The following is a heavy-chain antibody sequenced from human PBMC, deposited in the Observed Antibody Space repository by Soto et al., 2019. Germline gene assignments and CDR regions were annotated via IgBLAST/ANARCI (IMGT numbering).Heavy chain of an antibody. V-gene: IGHV4-59*01. D-gene: IGHD5-12*01. CDR1: GGSISSYY. J-gene: IGHJ3*02. CDR2: IYYSGST. CDR3: AGVSRRWLQTTTRDAFDI. Sequence: SETLSLTCTVSGGSISSYYWSWIRQPPGKXLEWIGYIYYSGSTNYNPSLKSRVTISVDTSKNQFSLKLSSVTAADTAVYYCAGVSRRWLQTTTRDAFDIWGQGTMVTVSS.